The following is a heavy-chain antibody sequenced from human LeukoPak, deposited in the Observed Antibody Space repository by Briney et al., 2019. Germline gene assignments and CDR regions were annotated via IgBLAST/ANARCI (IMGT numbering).Heavy chain of an antibody. CDR3: AREMLAAVAAQS. Sequence: GRSLRLSCAASGFTFSSYSMNWVRQAPGKGLEWVSSITSSSSYIYYADSVKGRFTISRDNAKNSLYLQMNSLRAEDTAVYYCAREMLAAVAAQSWGQGTLVTVSS. CDR2: ITSSSSYI. J-gene: IGHJ5*02. V-gene: IGHV3-21*01. D-gene: IGHD6-19*01. CDR1: GFTFSSYS.